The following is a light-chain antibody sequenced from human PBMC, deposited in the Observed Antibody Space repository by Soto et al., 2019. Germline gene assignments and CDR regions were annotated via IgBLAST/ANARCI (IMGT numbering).Light chain of an antibody. CDR2: GTT. CDR1: QSVSRK. Sequence: EIVMTQSPATLSVSPGERVTLSCRASQSVSRKLAWYQQKPGQAPRLLIDGTTTRATGIPARFSGSGSGTEFTLTISSLQSEDFGIYYCQQYGHWPPYTFGQGTTLETK. J-gene: IGKJ2*01. CDR3: QQYGHWPPYT. V-gene: IGKV3-15*01.